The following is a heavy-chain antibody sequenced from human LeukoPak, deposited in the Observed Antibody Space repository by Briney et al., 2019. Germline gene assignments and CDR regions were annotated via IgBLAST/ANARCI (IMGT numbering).Heavy chain of an antibody. V-gene: IGHV4-59*01. J-gene: IGHJ4*02. CDR3: ARDRYDSSGYYSDY. CDR1: GGSISSYY. D-gene: IGHD3-22*01. CDR2: IYYSGST. Sequence: SETLSLTCTVSGGSISSYYWSWIRQPPGKGLEWIGYIYYSGSTNYNPSLKSRVTISVDTSKNQFSLKLSSVTAADTAVYYCARDRYDSSGYYSDYWGQGTPVTVSS.